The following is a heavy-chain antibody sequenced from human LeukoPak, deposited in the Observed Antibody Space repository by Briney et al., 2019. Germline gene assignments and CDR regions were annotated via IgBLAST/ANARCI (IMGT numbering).Heavy chain of an antibody. D-gene: IGHD5-12*01. V-gene: IGHV6-1*01. Sequence: SQTLSLTCAISGDSVSSNSAAWDWIRQSPSRGLEWLGRTYYRSKWYNDYAGAVKSRININPASSKNHSSLQLNSVSPEGTAVYYCARQWLRLFGHDAFDSWGQGTMVTVSS. CDR3: ARQWLRLFGHDAFDS. CDR1: GDSVSSNSAA. CDR2: TYYRSKWYN. J-gene: IGHJ3*02.